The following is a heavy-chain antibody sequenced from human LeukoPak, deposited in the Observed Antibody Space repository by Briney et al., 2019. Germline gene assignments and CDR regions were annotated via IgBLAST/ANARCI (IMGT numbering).Heavy chain of an antibody. CDR2: IYTSGST. CDR3: ARDPSLFAGYFDY. J-gene: IGHJ4*02. CDR1: GGSISAYY. Sequence: PSGTLSLTCTVSGGSISAYYWSWMRQPAGKGLEGIGRIYTSGSTSYSPSLKTRVTMSVDTSKNQISLTLISVAAADTAVYFCARDPSLFAGYFDYWGQGALVTVSS. D-gene: IGHD3-9*01. V-gene: IGHV4-4*07.